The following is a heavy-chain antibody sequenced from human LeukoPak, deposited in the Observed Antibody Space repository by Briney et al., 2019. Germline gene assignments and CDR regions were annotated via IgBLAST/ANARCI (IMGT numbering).Heavy chain of an antibody. CDR3: ARHPGLVVRGVITDY. J-gene: IGHJ4*02. Sequence: ASVKVSCKASGYTFTSYDINWVRQATGQGLECMGWMNPNSGNTGYAQKFQGRVTMTTDTSTSTAYMELRSLRSDDTAVYFCARHPGLVVRGVITDYWGQGTLVTVSS. V-gene: IGHV1-8*02. CDR1: GYTFTSYD. CDR2: MNPNSGNT. D-gene: IGHD3-10*01.